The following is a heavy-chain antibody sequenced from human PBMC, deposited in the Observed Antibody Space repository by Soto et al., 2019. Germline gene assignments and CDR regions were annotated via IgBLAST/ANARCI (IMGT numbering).Heavy chain of an antibody. J-gene: IGHJ6*02. CDR3: ARALQLYADYGMDV. D-gene: IGHD6-13*01. CDR2: ISAYNGNT. V-gene: IGHV1-18*01. CDR1: GYTFTSYG. Sequence: GASVKVSCKASGYTFTSYGISWVRQAPGQGLEWMGWISAYNGNTNYAQKLQGRVTMTTDTSTSTAYMELRSLRSDDTAVYYCARALQLYADYGMDVWGQGTTVTVSS.